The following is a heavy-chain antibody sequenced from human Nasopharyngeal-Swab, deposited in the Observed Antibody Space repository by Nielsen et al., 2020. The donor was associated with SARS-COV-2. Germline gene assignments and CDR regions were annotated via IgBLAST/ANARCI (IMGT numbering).Heavy chain of an antibody. J-gene: IGHJ4*02. V-gene: IGHV1-2*02. D-gene: IGHD3-10*01. CDR3: ARVPGHPSF. CDR1: GYTFTGYF. Sequence: ASVKVSCKASGYTFTGYFIHWVRQAPGQGLEWMGWINPNSGGTNYAQTFQGRVTMTRDTSITTAYMELRRLRSDDTAVYYCARVPGHPSFWGQGTLVTVSS. CDR2: INPNSGGT.